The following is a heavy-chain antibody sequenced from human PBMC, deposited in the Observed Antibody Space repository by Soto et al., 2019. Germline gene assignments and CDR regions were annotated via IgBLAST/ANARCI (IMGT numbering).Heavy chain of an antibody. J-gene: IGHJ4*02. CDR3: ARGRRDGYTIRPSSLDY. CDR1: GGSVSSGSYY. D-gene: IGHD5-12*01. Sequence: PSETLSLTCAVYGGSVSSGSYYWSWIRQPPGKGLEWIGYIYYSGSTNYNPSLKSRVTISVDTSKNQFSLKLSSVTAADTAVYYCARGRRDGYTIRPSSLDYWGQGTLVTVAS. CDR2: IYYSGST. V-gene: IGHV4-61*01.